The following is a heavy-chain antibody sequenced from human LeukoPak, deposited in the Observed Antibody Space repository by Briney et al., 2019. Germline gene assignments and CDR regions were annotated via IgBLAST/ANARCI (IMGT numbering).Heavy chain of an antibody. Sequence: ASVKVSCKASGYTFTGYYLHWVRQAPGQGLEWMGWIDPNSGGTNYAQNFQGRVTMTRDTSISTAYMGLSRLRSDDTAVYYCARDLWAYGSGSYPFDYWGQGTLVIVSS. CDR2: IDPNSGGT. J-gene: IGHJ4*02. D-gene: IGHD3-10*01. CDR1: GYTFTGYY. V-gene: IGHV1-2*02. CDR3: ARDLWAYGSGSYPFDY.